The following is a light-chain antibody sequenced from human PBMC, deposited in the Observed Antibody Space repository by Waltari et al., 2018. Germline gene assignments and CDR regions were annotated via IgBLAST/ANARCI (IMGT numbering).Light chain of an antibody. CDR3: YSTDRTGKQRV. CDR1: ALPNKY. CDR2: EDN. J-gene: IGLJ2*01. Sequence: SYELTQPPSVSVSPGQTARITCSGDALPNKYGYWYQQKSGQAPVLVLYEDNKRRSGIPKGCSGASSGTMVTLTISGAQVEDEGDYYCYSTDRTGKQRVFGGGTKLTVL. V-gene: IGLV3-10*01.